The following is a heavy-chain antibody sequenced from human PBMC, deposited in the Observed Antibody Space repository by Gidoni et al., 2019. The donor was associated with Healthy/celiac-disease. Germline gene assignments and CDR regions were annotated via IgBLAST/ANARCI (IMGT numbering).Heavy chain of an antibody. V-gene: IGHV4-30-4*01. J-gene: IGHJ4*02. CDR1: GGSISSGDYY. CDR2: IYYSGST. D-gene: IGHD3-22*01. Sequence: QVQLQESGPGLVKPSQTLSLTCTVSGGSISSGDYYWSWIRQPQGKGLVWIGYIYYSGSTYYNPSLKIRVTISVYTSKNQFSLKLSSVTAADTAVYYCAREVDYYDSSGYYHYVRGWGYWGQGTLVTVSS. CDR3: AREVDYYDSSGYYHYVRGWGY.